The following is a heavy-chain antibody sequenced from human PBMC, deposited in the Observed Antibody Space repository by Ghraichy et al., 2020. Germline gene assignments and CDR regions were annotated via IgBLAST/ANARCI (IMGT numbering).Heavy chain of an antibody. CDR3: ARALGIAVAGDY. CDR1: GFTFSSYA. CDR2: ISYDGSNK. J-gene: IGHJ4*02. D-gene: IGHD6-19*01. Sequence: GGSLRLSCAASGFTFSSYAMHWVRQAPGKGLEWVAVISYDGSNKYYADSVKGRFTISRDNSKNTLYLQMNSLRAEDTAVYYCARALGIAVAGDYWGQGTLVTVSS. V-gene: IGHV3-30*04.